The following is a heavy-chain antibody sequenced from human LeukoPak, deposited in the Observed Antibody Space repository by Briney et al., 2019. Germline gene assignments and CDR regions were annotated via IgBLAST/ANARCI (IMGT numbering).Heavy chain of an antibody. CDR1: GGSISSSSYY. CDR2: IYYSGST. D-gene: IGHD1-26*01. CDR3: ARGLGSGSHL. Sequence: PSETLSLTCTVSGGSISSSSYYWGWIRQPPGKGLEWIGSIYYSGSTYYNPSLKSRVTISVDTSKNQFTLKLSSVTAADTAVYYCARGLGSGSHLWGQGTLVTVSS. V-gene: IGHV4-39*01. J-gene: IGHJ4*02.